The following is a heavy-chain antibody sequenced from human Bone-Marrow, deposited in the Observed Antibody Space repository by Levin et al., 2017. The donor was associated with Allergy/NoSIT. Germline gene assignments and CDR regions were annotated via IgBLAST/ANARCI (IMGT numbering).Heavy chain of an antibody. V-gene: IGHV3-21*01. J-gene: IGHJ4*02. CDR1: GFTFSSYS. D-gene: IGHD3-9*01. CDR2: ISSSSSYI. Sequence: PGGSLRLSCAASGFTFSSYSMNWVRQAPGKGLEWVSSISSSSSYIYYADSVKGRFTISRDNAKNSLYLQMNSLRAEDTAVYYCASKLTGFTNFDYWGQGTLVTVSS. CDR3: ASKLTGFTNFDY.